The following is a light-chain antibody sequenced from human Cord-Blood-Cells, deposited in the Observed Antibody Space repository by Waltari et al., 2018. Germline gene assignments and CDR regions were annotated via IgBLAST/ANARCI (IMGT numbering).Light chain of an antibody. CDR1: SVHSSYX. CDR2: LNSDGSH. CDR3: QTWGTGIWV. J-gene: IGLJ3*02. Sequence: QLVLTQSPSASASLGASVXLTSXXSSVHSSYXXXWXXQQPEKGPRYLMKLNSDGSHSKGDGIPDRFSGSSSGAERYLTISSLQSEDEADYYCQTWGTGIWVFGGGTKLTVX. V-gene: IGLV4-69*01.